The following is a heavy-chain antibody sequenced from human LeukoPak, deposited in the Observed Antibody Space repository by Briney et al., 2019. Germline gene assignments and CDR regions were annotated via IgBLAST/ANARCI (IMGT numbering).Heavy chain of an antibody. CDR1: GFTFSSYW. CDR3: AREGKIYYDSSGYYFHRHFDY. Sequence: GGSLRLSCAASGFTFSSYWMHWVRQAPGKGLEWVSVIYSGGSTYYADSVKGRFTISRDNSKNTLYLQMNSLRAEDTAVYYCAREGKIYYDSSGYYFHRHFDYWGQGTLVTVSS. D-gene: IGHD3-22*01. V-gene: IGHV3-53*01. J-gene: IGHJ4*02. CDR2: IYSGGST.